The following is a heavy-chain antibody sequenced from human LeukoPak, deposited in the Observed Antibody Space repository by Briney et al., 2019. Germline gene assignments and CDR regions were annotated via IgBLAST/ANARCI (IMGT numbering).Heavy chain of an antibody. CDR1: GFTFSDYY. CDR2: ISSGGSTI. D-gene: IGHD6-19*01. CDR3: ARDHSGWSIID. J-gene: IGHJ4*02. V-gene: IGHV3-11*01. Sequence: PGGSLRLSCAASGFTFSDYYMSWIRQAPGKGLEWVSYISSGGSTIYYADSVKGRFTISRDNAKNLLYLQMDSLRAEDTAVYYCARDHSGWSIIDWGQGTLVTVSS.